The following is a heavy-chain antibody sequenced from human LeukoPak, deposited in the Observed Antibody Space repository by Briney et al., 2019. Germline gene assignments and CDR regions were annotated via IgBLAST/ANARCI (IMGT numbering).Heavy chain of an antibody. D-gene: IGHD3-10*01. CDR3: ARESISMVRVDISY. J-gene: IGHJ4*02. V-gene: IGHV4-61*02. Sequence: PSQTLSLTCTVSGGSISSNSYYWSWIRQPAGKGLEWIGRIYTSGSTNYKPSLKSRVTISVDTSKNQFSLKLSSVTAADTAVYYCARESISMVRVDISYRGQGTLVTVSS. CDR1: GGSISSNSYY. CDR2: IYTSGST.